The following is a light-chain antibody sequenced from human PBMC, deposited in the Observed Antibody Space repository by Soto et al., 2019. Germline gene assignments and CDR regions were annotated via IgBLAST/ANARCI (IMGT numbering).Light chain of an antibody. CDR2: STS. CDR1: AGAVTSGYY. Sequence: QAVVTQEPSLTVSPGGTVTLTCASSAGAVTSGYYPNWFQQKPGQAPRALIYSTSNKHPWTPARFSGSLLGGKAALTLSGVQPGDEAEYYCLLCYGGAQGVFGGGTKVTVL. V-gene: IGLV7-43*01. J-gene: IGLJ3*02. CDR3: LLCYGGAQGV.